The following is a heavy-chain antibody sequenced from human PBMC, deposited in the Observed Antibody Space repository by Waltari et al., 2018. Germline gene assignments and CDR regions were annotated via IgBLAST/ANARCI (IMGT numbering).Heavy chain of an antibody. V-gene: IGHV7-4-1*02. CDR2: VNTYTGTP. D-gene: IGHD5-18*01. J-gene: IGHJ6*02. CDR1: GYTFTSYA. CDR3: AREAQLWFGWDHYGMDV. Sequence: QVQLVQSGSELKKPGASVKVSCKASGYTFTSYAMNWVRQAPGQGLEWMGWVNTYTGTPTYAQCFTGRFGFSLDTSVSTAYLQISSLKAEDTAVYYCAREAQLWFGWDHYGMDVWGQGTTVTVSS.